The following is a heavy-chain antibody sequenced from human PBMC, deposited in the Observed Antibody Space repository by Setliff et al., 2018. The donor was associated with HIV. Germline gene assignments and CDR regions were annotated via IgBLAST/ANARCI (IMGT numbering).Heavy chain of an antibody. CDR3: ARDTGTAMVNDAFDI. CDR2: IYYSGST. D-gene: IGHD5-18*01. J-gene: IGHJ3*02. V-gene: IGHV4-31*03. CDR1: GGSISSGAYY. Sequence: SETLSLTCTVSGGSISSGAYYWTWVRQHPGKGLEWIGYIYYSGSTYYNPSLKSRVTISVDTSKNQFSLKLSSVTAADTAVYYCARDTGTAMVNDAFDIWGQGTMVTVS.